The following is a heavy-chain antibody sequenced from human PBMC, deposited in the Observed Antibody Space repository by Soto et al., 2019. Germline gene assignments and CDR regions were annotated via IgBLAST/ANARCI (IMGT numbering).Heavy chain of an antibody. D-gene: IGHD1-1*01. CDR3: ARCKSLEARMAV. CDR2: IIPIFGTA. CDR1: GGTFSSYA. V-gene: IGHV1-69*01. J-gene: IGHJ6*02. Sequence: QVQLVQSGAEVRKPGSSVKVSCKASGGTFSSYAISWVRQAPGQGLEWMGGIIPIFGTANYAQKFQGRVTITADESTSTAYMELCSLRSEDTAVYYCARCKSLEARMAVWGQGTTVTVSS.